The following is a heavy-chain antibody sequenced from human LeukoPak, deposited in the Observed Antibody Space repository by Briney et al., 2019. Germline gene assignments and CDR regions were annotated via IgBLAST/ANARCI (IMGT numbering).Heavy chain of an antibody. D-gene: IGHD5-18*01. CDR2: TYYRSKWYN. Sequence: SQTLSLTCAISGDIVFSNTAAWSWIRQSPSRGLEWLGRTYYRSKWYNDYAASVKSRITINPDTSKNQFSLQLKFVTPEDTAVYYCVRGGYSYGFDYFDNWGQGTLVTVSS. CDR1: GDIVFSNTAA. CDR3: VRGGYSYGFDYFDN. J-gene: IGHJ4*02. V-gene: IGHV6-1*01.